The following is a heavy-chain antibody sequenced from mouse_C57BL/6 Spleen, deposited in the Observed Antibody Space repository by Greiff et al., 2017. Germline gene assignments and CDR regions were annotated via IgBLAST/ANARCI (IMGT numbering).Heavy chain of an antibody. Sequence: EVQLQESGPELVKPGASVKISCKASGYSFTDYNMNWVKQSNGKSLEWIGVINPNYGTTSYNQKFKGKATLTVDQSSSTAYMQLNSLTSEDSAVYDCASARSSPYSNDGGAWFADWGQGTLVTVSA. J-gene: IGHJ3*01. V-gene: IGHV1-39*01. D-gene: IGHD2-12*01. CDR1: GYSFTDYN. CDR2: INPNYGTT. CDR3: ASARSSPYSNDGGAWFAD.